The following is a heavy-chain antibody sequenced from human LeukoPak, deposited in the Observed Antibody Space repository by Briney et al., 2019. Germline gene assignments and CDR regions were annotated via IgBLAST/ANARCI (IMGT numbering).Heavy chain of an antibody. J-gene: IGHJ4*02. D-gene: IGHD4-23*01. V-gene: IGHV3-23*01. Sequence: GGSLRLSCAASGFTFSSYSMTWVRQAPGQGLEWVSSISGSGGTTYHADSVKGRFTISRDISKNTLYLQMNSLRAEDTAAYYCARSSTAVTPPSIDYWGEGTLVTVSS. CDR3: ARSSTAVTPPSIDY. CDR1: GFTFSSYS. CDR2: ISGSGGTT.